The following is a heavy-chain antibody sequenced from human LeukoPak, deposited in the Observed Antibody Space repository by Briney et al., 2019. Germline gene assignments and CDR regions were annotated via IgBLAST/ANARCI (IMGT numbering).Heavy chain of an antibody. V-gene: IGHV3-23*01. CDR1: GFTFSSYA. J-gene: IGHJ4*02. CDR3: AKAPAYCGGDCYVYYFDY. CDR2: ISGSGGST. D-gene: IGHD2-21*02. Sequence: GSLRLSCAASGFTFSSYAMSWVRQAPGKGLEWVSAISGSGGSTYYADSVKGRFTISRDNSKNTLYLQMNSLRAEDTAVYYCAKAPAYCGGDCYVYYFDYWGQGTLVTVSS.